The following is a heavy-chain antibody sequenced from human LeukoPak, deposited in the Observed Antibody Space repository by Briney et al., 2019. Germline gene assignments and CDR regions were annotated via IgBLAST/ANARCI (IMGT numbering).Heavy chain of an antibody. CDR2: INHSGST. Sequence: SETLSLTCAVYGGSFSGYYWSWLRQPPGKGLEWIGEINHSGSTNYNPSLKSRVTISVDTSKNQYSLKLSSVTAADTDVYYCARGRESSSWYHWRPFDRWGQGTLVTVSS. CDR3: ARGRESSSWYHWRPFDR. CDR1: GGSFSGYY. D-gene: IGHD6-13*01. J-gene: IGHJ5*02. V-gene: IGHV4-34*01.